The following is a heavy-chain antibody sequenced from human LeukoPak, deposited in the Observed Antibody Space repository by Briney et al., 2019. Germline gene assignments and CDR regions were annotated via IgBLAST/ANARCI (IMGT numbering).Heavy chain of an antibody. CDR3: ARFPVRRYFDL. V-gene: IGHV4-59*11. J-gene: IGHJ2*01. CDR2: LYYSGST. Sequence: PSETLSLTRTVTGGSIRTHYWSWIRQPPGKGLEWIGYLYYSGSTNYNPSLKSRVTISGDTSKNQFSLKLSSVTAADTAVYYCARFPVRRYFDLWGRGTLVTVSS. CDR1: GGSIRTHY.